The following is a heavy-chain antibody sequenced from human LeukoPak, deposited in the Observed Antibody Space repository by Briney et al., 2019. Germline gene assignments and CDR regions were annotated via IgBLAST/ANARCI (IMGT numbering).Heavy chain of an antibody. V-gene: IGHV4-38-2*02. CDR1: VYSINSGYY. D-gene: IGHD2-2*01. CDR3: ARAYCFTTSCSIAGAYYFDY. J-gene: IGHJ4*02. Sequence: SETLSLTCSVSVYSINSGYYWGWIRQPPGKGLEWIGSIYHSGSTYYNPSLKSRVTISVDTSKNQFSLKLSSVTAADTAVYYCARAYCFTTSCSIAGAYYFDYWGQGTLVTVSS. CDR2: IYHSGST.